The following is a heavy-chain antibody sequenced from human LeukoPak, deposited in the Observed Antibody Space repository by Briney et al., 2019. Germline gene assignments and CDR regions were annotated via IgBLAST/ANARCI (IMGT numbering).Heavy chain of an antibody. CDR1: GYTFTGYY. V-gene: IGHV1-18*04. CDR2: ISAYNGNT. D-gene: IGHD2-2*02. J-gene: IGHJ6*03. CDR3: AREALGYCSSTSCYNPYYYMDV. Sequence: ASVKVSCKASGYTFTGYYMHWVRQAPGQGLEWMGWISAYNGNTNYAQKLQGRVTMTTDTSTSTAYMELRSLRSDDTAVYYCAREALGYCSSTSCYNPYYYMDVWGKGTTVTVSS.